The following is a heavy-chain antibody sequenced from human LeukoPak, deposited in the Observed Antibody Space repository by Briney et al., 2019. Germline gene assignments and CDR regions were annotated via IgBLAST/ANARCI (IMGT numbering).Heavy chain of an antibody. CDR3: ALMTTVVTPSGY. J-gene: IGHJ4*02. V-gene: IGHV1-69*05. CDR1: GGTFSSYA. Sequence: GASVKVSCKASGGTFSSYAISWVRQAPGQGLEWMGGIIPIFGTANYAQKLQGRVTMTTDTSASTAYMELRSLRSDDTAVYYCALMTTVVTPSGYWGQGTLVTVSS. D-gene: IGHD4-23*01. CDR2: IIPIFGTA.